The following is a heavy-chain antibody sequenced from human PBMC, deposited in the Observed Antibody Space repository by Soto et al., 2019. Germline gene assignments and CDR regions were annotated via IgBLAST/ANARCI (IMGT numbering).Heavy chain of an antibody. D-gene: IGHD2-2*01. CDR2: ISSSGSTI. V-gene: IGHV3-11*01. J-gene: IGHJ4*02. CDR1: GFTFSDYY. CDR3: ATKNIVVVPAASGLGY. Sequence: GGSLRLSCAASGFTFSDYYMSWIRQAPGKGLEWVSYISSSGSTIYYADSVKGRFTISRDNAKNSLYLQMNSLRAEDTAVYYCATKNIVVVPAASGLGYWGQGTLVTVSS.